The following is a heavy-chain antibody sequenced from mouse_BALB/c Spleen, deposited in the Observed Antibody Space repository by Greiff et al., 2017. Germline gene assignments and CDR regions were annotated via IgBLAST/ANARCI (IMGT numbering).Heavy chain of an antibody. J-gene: IGHJ2*01. Sequence: EVQLQESGPDLVKPSQSLSLTCTVTGYSITSGYSWPWIRQFPGNKLEWMGYIHYSGSTNYNPSLKSRISITRDTSKNQFFLQLNSVTTEDTATYYCARRGLLRLDYFDYWGQGTTLTVSS. V-gene: IGHV3-1*02. CDR3: ARRGLLRLDYFDY. CDR2: IHYSGST. CDR1: GYSITSGYS. D-gene: IGHD1-2*01.